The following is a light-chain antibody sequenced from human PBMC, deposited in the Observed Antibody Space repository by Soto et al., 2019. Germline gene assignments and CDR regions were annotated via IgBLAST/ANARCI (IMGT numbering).Light chain of an antibody. J-gene: IGKJ2*01. CDR1: QSIGTN. CDR2: GAS. Sequence: ETVMTQSPATLSVSPGDRVTLSCRASQSIGTNLLWLQQSPGQPPRLLISGASDRVAGVPDRFSGSGSGTDFTLTISGLQSEDFAVYYCQQYAGWPLTFGQGTKLEIK. V-gene: IGKV3-15*01. CDR3: QQYAGWPLT.